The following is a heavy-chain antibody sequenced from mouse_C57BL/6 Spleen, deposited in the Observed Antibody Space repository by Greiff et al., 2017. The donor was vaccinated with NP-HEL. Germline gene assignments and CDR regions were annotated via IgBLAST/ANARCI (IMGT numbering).Heavy chain of an antibody. CDR2: INPNNGGT. Sequence: EVQLQQSGPELVKPGASVKISCKASGYTFTDYYMNWVKQSHGKSLEWIGDINPNNGGTSYNQKFKGKATLTVDQSSSTAYMELRSLTSEDSAVYYCARGYYYDEGDFDYWGQGTTLTVSS. CDR1: GYTFTDYY. V-gene: IGHV1-26*01. CDR3: ARGYYYDEGDFDY. J-gene: IGHJ2*01. D-gene: IGHD2-4*01.